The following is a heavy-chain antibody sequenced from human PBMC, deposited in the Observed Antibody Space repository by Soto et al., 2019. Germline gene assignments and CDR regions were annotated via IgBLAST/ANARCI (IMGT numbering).Heavy chain of an antibody. CDR1: GYTFTSYD. J-gene: IGHJ5*02. CDR2: MNPNSGNT. Sequence: GASVKVSCKASGYTFTSYDINWVRQATGQGLEWMGWMNPNSGNTGYAQKFQGRVTMTRNTSTSTAYMELRSLRSDDTAVYYCARDRHSNYDHNCFDPWGQGTLVTVSS. V-gene: IGHV1-8*01. D-gene: IGHD4-4*01. CDR3: ARDRHSNYDHNCFDP.